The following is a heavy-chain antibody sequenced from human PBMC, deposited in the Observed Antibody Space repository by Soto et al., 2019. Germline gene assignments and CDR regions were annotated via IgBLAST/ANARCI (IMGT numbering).Heavy chain of an antibody. D-gene: IGHD6-13*01. CDR3: AASRAAAGMEFYYYYGMDV. V-gene: IGHV5-10-1*01. Sequence: RGESLKISCKGSGCSFTSYWISWVRQMPGKGLEWMGRIDPSDSYTNYSPSFQGHVTISADKSISTAYLQWSSLKASDTAMYYCAASRAAAGMEFYYYYGMDVWGQGTTVTVSS. CDR2: IDPSDSYT. CDR1: GCSFTSYW. J-gene: IGHJ6*02.